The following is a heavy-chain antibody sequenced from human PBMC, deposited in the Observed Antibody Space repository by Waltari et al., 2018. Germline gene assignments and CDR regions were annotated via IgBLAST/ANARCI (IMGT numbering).Heavy chain of an antibody. CDR3: ARDEEWSSDR. J-gene: IGHJ4*02. CDR2: INKDGSKK. V-gene: IGHV3-7*03. D-gene: IGHD3-3*01. Sequence: EVQLVESGGGLVQPGGSLRLSCAASGFPFSSPWMNWVRQAPGKGLEWVAMINKDGSKKYYVDSGRGRFTVARDNAKNSLYLQMNSLRVDDTAVYYCARDEEWSSDRWGQGTLVTVSS. CDR1: GFPFSSPW.